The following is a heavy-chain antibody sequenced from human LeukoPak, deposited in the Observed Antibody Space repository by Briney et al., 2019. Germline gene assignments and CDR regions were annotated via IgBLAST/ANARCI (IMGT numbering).Heavy chain of an antibody. V-gene: IGHV4-34*01. CDR2: INHSGST. Sequence: PSETLSLTCAVYGGSFSGYYWSSIRQPPGKGLEWIGEINHSGSTNNNPSLKSRVTISVDTSKNQFSLKLSSVTAADTAVYYCARGLPRGYSYGRSNFDYWGQGTLVTVCS. CDR3: ARGLPRGYSYGRSNFDY. CDR1: GGSFSGYY. J-gene: IGHJ4*02. D-gene: IGHD5-18*01.